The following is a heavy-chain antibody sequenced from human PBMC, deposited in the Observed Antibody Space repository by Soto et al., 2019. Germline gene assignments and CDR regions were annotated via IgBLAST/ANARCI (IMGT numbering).Heavy chain of an antibody. D-gene: IGHD3-9*01. Sequence: SVKVSCKASGYTFTSYGISWVRQAPGQGLEWMGGIIPIFGTANYAQKFQGRATITADESTSTAHMELSSLRSEDTAVYYCARYYVSDILTGYYNTPYFDYWGQGTLVTVSS. CDR2: IIPIFGTA. CDR3: ARYYVSDILTGYYNTPYFDY. J-gene: IGHJ4*02. V-gene: IGHV1-69*13. CDR1: GYTFTSYG.